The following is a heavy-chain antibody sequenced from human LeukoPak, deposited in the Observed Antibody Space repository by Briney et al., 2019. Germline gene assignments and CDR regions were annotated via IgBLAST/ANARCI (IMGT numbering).Heavy chain of an antibody. D-gene: IGHD2-2*01. Sequence: PSETLSLTCAVSGGSISSSNWWSWVRQPPGKGLEWIGEIYHSGSTNYNPSLKSRVTISVDKSKNQFSLKLSSVTAADTAVYYCARERCSSTSCPNWFDPWGQGTLVTVSS. CDR1: GGSISSSNW. CDR2: IYHSGST. J-gene: IGHJ5*02. V-gene: IGHV4-4*02. CDR3: ARERCSSTSCPNWFDP.